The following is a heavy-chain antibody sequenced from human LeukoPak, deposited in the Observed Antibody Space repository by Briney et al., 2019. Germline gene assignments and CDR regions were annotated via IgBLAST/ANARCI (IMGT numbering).Heavy chain of an antibody. CDR1: GGSISSYY. D-gene: IGHD5-18*01. J-gene: IGHJ4*02. CDR3: ARSILGYSYGFGY. Sequence: SETLSLTCTVSGGSISSYYWSWIRQPPGKGLEWIGYIYYSGSTNYNPSLKSRVTISVGTPKNQFSLKLSSVTAADTAVYYCARSILGYSYGFGYWGQGTLVTVSS. V-gene: IGHV4-59*08. CDR2: IYYSGST.